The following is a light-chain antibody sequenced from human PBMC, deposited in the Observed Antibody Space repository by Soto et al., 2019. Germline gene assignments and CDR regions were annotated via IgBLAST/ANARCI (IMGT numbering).Light chain of an antibody. CDR3: QQYYYTPLT. J-gene: IGKJ4*01. Sequence: EMVVTQSPGTLSLSPGERATLSCRASQSVSSSYLAWYQQKLGQAPRLLIYGASTRATGIPARFSGSGSGTDFTLTISSLQAEDVALYYCQQYYYTPLTFGGAPKVDI. CDR2: GAS. CDR1: QSVSSSY. V-gene: IGKV3D-7*01.